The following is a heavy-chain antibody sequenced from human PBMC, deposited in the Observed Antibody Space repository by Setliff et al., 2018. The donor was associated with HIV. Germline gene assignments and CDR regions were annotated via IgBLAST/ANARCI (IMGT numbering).Heavy chain of an antibody. CDR1: GFSLSYHG. D-gene: IGHD3-16*01. CDR2: INLDGSGT. J-gene: IGHJ5*02. V-gene: IGHV3-7*03. CDR3: ATLFIDYSDS. Sequence: PGGSLRLSCAASGFSLSYHGMHWVRQRPGKGLEWVANINLDGSGTHYVDSVKGRFTISRDNAKNSLYLRLNSLRVDDTAVYYCATLFIDYSDSWGQGTLVTVSS.